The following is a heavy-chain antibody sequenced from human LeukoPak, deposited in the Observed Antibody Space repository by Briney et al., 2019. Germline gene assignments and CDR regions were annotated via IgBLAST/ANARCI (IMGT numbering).Heavy chain of an antibody. V-gene: IGHV3-7*01. D-gene: IGHD5-18*01. Sequence: SGGSLRLSCAASGFTFSSYWMSWVRQAPGKGLEWVANIKEDGSDKNYVVSMKGRFTISRDNAKNSLYLQMNSLRAEDTAVYYCARDAGYGYDRFDYWGQGTQVTVSS. CDR1: GFTFSSYW. CDR2: IKEDGSDK. CDR3: ARDAGYGYDRFDY. J-gene: IGHJ4*02.